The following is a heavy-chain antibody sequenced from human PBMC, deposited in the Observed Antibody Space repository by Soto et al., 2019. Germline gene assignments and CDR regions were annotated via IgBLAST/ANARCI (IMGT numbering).Heavy chain of an antibody. CDR3: ARPLYPGFCTDGVTSSIDY. CDR2: IFPADSEI. CDR1: GYTFTAYW. V-gene: IGHV5-51*01. J-gene: IGHJ4*02. Sequence: GESLKISCQSFGYTFTAYWIAWVRQMPGKGLEWMGIIFPADSEIRYSPSFRGHVTISADKSISTAYLQWSSLEASDTAMYYCARPLYPGFCTDGVTSSIDYLGQGTPVTISS. D-gene: IGHD2-8*01.